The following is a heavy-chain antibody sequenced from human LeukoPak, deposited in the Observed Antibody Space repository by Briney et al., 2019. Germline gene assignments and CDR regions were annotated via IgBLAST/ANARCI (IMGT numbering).Heavy chain of an antibody. J-gene: IGHJ4*02. CDR3: ARVRGGFDF. CDR1: GGSFSGYY. D-gene: IGHD3-16*01. Sequence: PSETLSLTCAVYGGSFSGYYWSWIRQPPGKGLEWIGSINYSGNTCYTPSLKSRVTMSVDTSKNQFSLKMTSVTAADTAVYYCARVRGGFDFWGPGTLVTVSS. CDR2: INYSGNT. V-gene: IGHV4-34*01.